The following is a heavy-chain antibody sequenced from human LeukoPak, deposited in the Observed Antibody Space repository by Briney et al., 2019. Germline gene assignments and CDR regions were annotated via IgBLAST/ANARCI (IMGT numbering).Heavy chain of an antibody. CDR1: GFTFSSYS. V-gene: IGHV3-48*01. Sequence: GGPLRLSCAASGFTFSSYSMNWVRQAPGKGLEWVSYISSSSSTIYYADSVKGRFTISRDNAKNSLYLQMNSLRAEDTAVYYCAGIHSSSWYGESGYGMDVWGQGTTVTVSS. D-gene: IGHD6-13*01. CDR3: AGIHSSSWYGESGYGMDV. J-gene: IGHJ6*02. CDR2: ISSSSSTI.